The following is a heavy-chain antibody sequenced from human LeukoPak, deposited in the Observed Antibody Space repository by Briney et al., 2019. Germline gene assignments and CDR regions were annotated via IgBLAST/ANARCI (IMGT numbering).Heavy chain of an antibody. CDR1: GFTFSSYA. V-gene: IGHV3-30-3*01. Sequence: GGSLRLSCAASGFTFSSYAMHWVRQAPGKGLEWVAVISYDGSNKYYADSVKGRFTISRDNSKNTLYLQMNSLRAEDTAVYYCARDGVEMATIMRYYYGMDVWGQGTTVTVSS. D-gene: IGHD5-24*01. J-gene: IGHJ6*02. CDR2: ISYDGSNK. CDR3: ARDGVEMATIMRYYYGMDV.